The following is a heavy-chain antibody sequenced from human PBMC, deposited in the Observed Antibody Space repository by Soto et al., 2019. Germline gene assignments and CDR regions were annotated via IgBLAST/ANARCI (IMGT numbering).Heavy chain of an antibody. CDR2: INHSGST. Sequence: SETLSLTCAVYGGSFNGYYWSWIRQPPGKGLEWIGEINHSGSTNYNPSLKSRVTISVDTSKNQFSLKLSSVTAADTAVYYCARGLRITIFGVVIQSNWFDPWGQGTLVTVSS. CDR1: GGSFNGYY. CDR3: ARGLRITIFGVVIQSNWFDP. D-gene: IGHD3-3*01. V-gene: IGHV4-34*01. J-gene: IGHJ5*02.